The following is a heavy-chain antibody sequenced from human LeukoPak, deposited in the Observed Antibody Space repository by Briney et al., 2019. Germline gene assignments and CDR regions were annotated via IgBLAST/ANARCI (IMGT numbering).Heavy chain of an antibody. CDR3: ARDRDYSYDY. Sequence: SETLSLTCTVSGGSISSGGYYWSWIRQHPGKGLEWIGYIYYSGSTYYNPSLKSRVTISVDTSKNQFSLKLSSVTAADTAVYYCARDRDYSYDYWGQGTLVTVSS. CDR1: GGSISSGGYY. D-gene: IGHD3-10*01. CDR2: IYYSGST. V-gene: IGHV4-31*03. J-gene: IGHJ4*02.